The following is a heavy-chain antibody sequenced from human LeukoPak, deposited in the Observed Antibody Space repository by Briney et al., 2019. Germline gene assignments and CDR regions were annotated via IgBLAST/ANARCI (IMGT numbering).Heavy chain of an antibody. D-gene: IGHD6-6*01. CDR2: IYYSGNT. CDR3: ARDLHASRYNWFDP. V-gene: IGHV4-59*01. CDR1: GAAIHTYY. Sequence: SETLSLTCTVSGAAIHTYYGSWIRQPPGKGLEWLGYIYYSGNTNYNPSLKSRVTMSVDTSKNQFSLKLSSLTAADTAVYYCARDLHASRYNWFDPWGQGTLVTVSS. J-gene: IGHJ5*02.